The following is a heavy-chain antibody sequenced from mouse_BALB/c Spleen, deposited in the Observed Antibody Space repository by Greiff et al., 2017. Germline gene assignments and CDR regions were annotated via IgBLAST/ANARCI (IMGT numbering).Heavy chain of an antibody. CDR2: ILPGSGST. Sequence: QVQLQQSGAELMKPGASVKISCKATGYTFSSYWIEWVKQRPGHGLEWIGEILPGSGSTNYNEKFKGKATFTADTSSNTAYMQLSSLTSEDSAVYYCARGGLYYGYGYYAMDYWGQGTSVTVSS. D-gene: IGHD1-2*01. J-gene: IGHJ4*01. V-gene: IGHV1-9*01. CDR3: ARGGLYYGYGYYAMDY. CDR1: GYTFSSYW.